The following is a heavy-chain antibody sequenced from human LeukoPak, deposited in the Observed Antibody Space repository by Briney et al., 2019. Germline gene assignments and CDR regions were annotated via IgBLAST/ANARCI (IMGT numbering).Heavy chain of an antibody. CDR3: ARDLASTVPHYYYGMDV. Sequence: GGSLRLSCAASGFTFSSYGMHWVRQAPGKGLEWVAVISYDGSNKYYADSVKGRFTISRDNSKNTLYLQMNSLRAEDTAVYYCARDLASTVPHYYYGMDVWGQGTTVTVSS. CDR1: GFTFSSYG. V-gene: IGHV3-30*03. CDR2: ISYDGSNK. J-gene: IGHJ6*02. D-gene: IGHD4-17*01.